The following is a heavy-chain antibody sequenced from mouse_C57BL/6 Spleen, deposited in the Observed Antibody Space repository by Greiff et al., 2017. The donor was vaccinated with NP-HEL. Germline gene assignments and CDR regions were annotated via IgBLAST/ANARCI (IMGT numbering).Heavy chain of an antibody. CDR2: IYPGGGYT. J-gene: IGHJ3*01. D-gene: IGHD3-2*02. Sequence: QVQLQQSGAELVRPGTSVKMSCKASGYTFTNYWIGWAKQRPGHGLEWIGDIYPGGGYTNYNEKFKGKATLTADKSSSTAYMQFSSLTSEDSAIYYGARSGDSSGYTWFAYWGQGTLVTVSA. V-gene: IGHV1-63*01. CDR3: ARSGDSSGYTWFAY. CDR1: GYTFTNYW.